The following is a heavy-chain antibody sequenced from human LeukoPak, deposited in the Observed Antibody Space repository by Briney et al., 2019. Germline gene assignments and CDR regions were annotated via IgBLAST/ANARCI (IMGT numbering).Heavy chain of an antibody. J-gene: IGHJ5*02. CDR2: ISHSGNT. Sequence: PSETLSLTCVVSVYSISRGYYWGWLRRPPGKGLEWIGSISHSGNTYYNPSLKSRVTISVDTSKNQFSLKLSSVTTADTAVYYCARVTGAVADENWFDPWGQGTLVTVSS. V-gene: IGHV4-38-2*01. CDR3: ARVTGAVADENWFDP. CDR1: VYSISRGYY. D-gene: IGHD6-19*01.